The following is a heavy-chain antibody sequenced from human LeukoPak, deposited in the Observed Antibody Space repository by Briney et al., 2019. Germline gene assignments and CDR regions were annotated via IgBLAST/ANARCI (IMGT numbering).Heavy chain of an antibody. Sequence: ASVKVSCTASGYTFTSYDINWVRQATGQGLEWMGWMNPNSGNTGYAQKFQGRVTMTRNTSISTAYMELSSLRSEDTAVYYCAATYYYDSSGFGWFDPWGQGTLVTVSS. CDR1: GYTFTSYD. D-gene: IGHD3-22*01. V-gene: IGHV1-8*01. J-gene: IGHJ5*02. CDR2: MNPNSGNT. CDR3: AATYYYDSSGFGWFDP.